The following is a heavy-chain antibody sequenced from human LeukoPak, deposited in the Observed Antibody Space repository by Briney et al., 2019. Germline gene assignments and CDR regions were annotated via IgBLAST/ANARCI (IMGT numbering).Heavy chain of an antibody. J-gene: IGHJ6*03. CDR3: ARAGNPYTGYGSSWYYYYDLNV. V-gene: IGHV4-4*07. CDR2: IHSSGSH. D-gene: IGHD6-13*01. Sequence: SQTLSLTRPVSGRSTSIYYWRWIRHPARGGLEWIGRIHSSGSHTYNTSLKSRDTMSVDTSKNQFSLKLSSVTGEDTAVYYCARAGNPYTGYGSSWYYYYDLNVGGKETSFTVSS. CDR1: GRSTSIYY.